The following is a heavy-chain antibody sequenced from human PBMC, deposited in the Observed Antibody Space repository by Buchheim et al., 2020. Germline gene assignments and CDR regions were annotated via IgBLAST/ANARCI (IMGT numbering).Heavy chain of an antibody. J-gene: IGHJ6*02. CDR3: ARNAYYGSGSYYLSHYYYYYGMDV. Sequence: QVQLVQSGAEVKNPGASVKVSCKASGYTFTGYYLHWVRQAPGQGLEWMGWINPHSGVTNYAQKFQDWVTMTRDTSISTAYMELSRLRSDDTAVYYCARNAYYGSGSYYLSHYYYYYGMDVWGQGT. V-gene: IGHV1-2*04. CDR1: GYTFTGYY. CDR2: INPHSGVT. D-gene: IGHD3-10*01.